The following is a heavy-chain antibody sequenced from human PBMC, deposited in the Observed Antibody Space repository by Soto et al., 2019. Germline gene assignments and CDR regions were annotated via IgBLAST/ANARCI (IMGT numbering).Heavy chain of an antibody. Sequence: QVQLQESGPGLVKPSETLSLTCTVSGGSISSYYWSWIRQPPGKGLEWIGYIYYRGSTNYNPSLNSPVTLSVDTSKNQFSLKLSSVTAADTAVYYCARLTPPGSGSWYPAWYVDLWGRGTLVTVSS. CDR1: GGSISSYY. J-gene: IGHJ2*01. CDR2: IYYRGST. CDR3: ARLTPPGSGSWYPAWYVDL. D-gene: IGHD6-13*01. V-gene: IGHV4-59*08.